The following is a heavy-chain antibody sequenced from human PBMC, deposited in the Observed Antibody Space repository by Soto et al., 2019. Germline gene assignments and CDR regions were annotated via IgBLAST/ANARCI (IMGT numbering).Heavy chain of an antibody. CDR3: AADTVTLYYYYYGMDV. Sequence: SETRCLRCTVSGGSMRRSSYYGGRIRLAPGKGLEWTGSMYYSGRTYSHPSLRSRVTISVDTSKNQFSLKLSSVTAADTAVYYCAADTVTLYYYYYGMDVWGQGTTVT. CDR2: MYYSGRT. D-gene: IGHD4-17*01. J-gene: IGHJ6*02. CDR1: GGSMRRSSYY. V-gene: IGHV4-39*01.